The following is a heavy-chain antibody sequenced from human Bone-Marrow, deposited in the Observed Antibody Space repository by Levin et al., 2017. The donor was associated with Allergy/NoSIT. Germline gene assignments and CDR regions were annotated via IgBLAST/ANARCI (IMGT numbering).Heavy chain of an antibody. CDR2: IYDTGSI. J-gene: IGHJ4*02. Sequence: SETLSLTCTVSGGSISGYYWSWIRQPPGKGLEWIGYIYDTGSINYNPSLKGRVIISVDTSKNQLSLKLSTVTAADTAMYYCARGGTMWDDYWGQGTLVTVSS. D-gene: IGHD3-10*02. CDR3: ARGGTMWDDY. CDR1: GGSISGYY. V-gene: IGHV4-59*01.